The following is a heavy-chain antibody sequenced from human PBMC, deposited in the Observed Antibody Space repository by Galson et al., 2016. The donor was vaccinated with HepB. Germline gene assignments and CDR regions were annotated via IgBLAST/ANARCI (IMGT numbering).Heavy chain of an antibody. Sequence: SLRLSCAASGFTLDHYAMHWVRQAPGKGLEWVSGISWNSGSIGYADSVKGRFTISRDNAKKSLYLQMNSLRAGASALYYCAKDSGAYYYDSSGYRRNAFDIWGQGTMVTVSS. J-gene: IGHJ3*02. CDR2: ISWNSGSI. CDR1: GFTLDHYA. D-gene: IGHD3-22*01. CDR3: AKDSGAYYYDSSGYRRNAFDI. V-gene: IGHV3-9*01.